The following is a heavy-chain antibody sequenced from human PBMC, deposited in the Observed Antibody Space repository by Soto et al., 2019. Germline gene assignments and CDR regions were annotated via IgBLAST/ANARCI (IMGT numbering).Heavy chain of an antibody. CDR2: INHSGST. D-gene: IGHD2-15*01. CDR1: GGSFSGYY. V-gene: IGHV4-34*01. Sequence: QVQLQQWGAGLLKPSETLSLTCAVYGGSFSGYYWSWIRQPPGKGLEWIGEINHSGSTNYNPSLQSRVTISVDTSKNQFSLELSSVTGADTAVYYCARGGWSCGSRIPGYCWGQGTLVTVSS. J-gene: IGHJ4*02. CDR3: ARGGWSCGSRIPGYC.